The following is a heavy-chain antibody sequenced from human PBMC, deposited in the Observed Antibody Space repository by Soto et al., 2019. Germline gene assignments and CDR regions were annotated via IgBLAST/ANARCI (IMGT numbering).Heavy chain of an antibody. V-gene: IGHV5-51*01. CDR1: GYSFTSYW. CDR3: ERHLTQAVIIGGDYYYYYMDV. D-gene: IGHD3-10*01. CDR2: IYPGDSDT. Sequence: GESLKISCKGSGYSFTSYWIGWVRQMPGKGLEWMGIIYPGDSDTRYSPSFQGQVTISAAKSISTAYLQWSSLKAPDTAMYYCERHLTQAVIIGGDYYYYYMDVCGKXTTVTVSS. J-gene: IGHJ6*03.